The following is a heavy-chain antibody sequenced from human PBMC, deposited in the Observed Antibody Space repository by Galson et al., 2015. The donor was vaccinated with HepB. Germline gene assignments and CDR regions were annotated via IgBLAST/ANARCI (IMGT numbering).Heavy chain of an antibody. D-gene: IGHD3-10*01. J-gene: IGHJ3*02. CDR1: GFSFSDYY. CDR2: ISSSSSYT. V-gene: IGHV3-11*03. CDR3: ARRITMVRGVIDAFDI. Sequence: SLRLSCAASGFSFSDYYMSWIRQAPGKGLEWVSYISSSSSYTNYADSVKGRFTISRDNAKNSLYLQMNSLRAEDTAVYYCARRITMVRGVIDAFDIWGQGTMVTVSS.